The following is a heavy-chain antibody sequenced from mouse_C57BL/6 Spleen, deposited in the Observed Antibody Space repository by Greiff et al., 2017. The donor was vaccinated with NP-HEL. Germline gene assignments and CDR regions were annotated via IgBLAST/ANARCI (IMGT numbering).Heavy chain of an antibody. V-gene: IGHV5-17*01. CDR1: GFTFSDYG. D-gene: IGHD1-1*01. Sequence: EVKLMESGGGLVKPGGSLKLSCAASGFTFSDYGMHWVRQAPEKGLEWVAYISSGSSTIYYADTVKGRFTISRDNAKNTLFLQMTSLRSEDTAMYYCAKRITTVVAIDAMDYWGQGTSVTVSS. CDR3: AKRITTVVAIDAMDY. J-gene: IGHJ4*01. CDR2: ISSGSSTI.